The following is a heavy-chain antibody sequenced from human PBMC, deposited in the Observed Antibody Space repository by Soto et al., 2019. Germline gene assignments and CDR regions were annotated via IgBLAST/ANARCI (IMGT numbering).Heavy chain of an antibody. J-gene: IGHJ4*02. CDR2: ISYDGSNK. CDR1: GFTFSSYG. Sequence: QVQLVESGGGVVQPGRSLRLSCAASGFTFSSYGMHWVRQAPGKGLEWVAVISYDGSNKYYADSVKGRFTISRDNSKNTLYLQMNSLRAEDTAVYYCAKDLTQNHCSSTSFYAGDYWGQGTLVTVSS. D-gene: IGHD2-2*01. V-gene: IGHV3-30*18. CDR3: AKDLTQNHCSSTSFYAGDY.